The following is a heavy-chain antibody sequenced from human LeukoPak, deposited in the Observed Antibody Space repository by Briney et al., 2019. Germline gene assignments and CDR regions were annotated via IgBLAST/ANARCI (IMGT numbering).Heavy chain of an antibody. CDR2: IYHSGST. CDR1: GYSISSGYY. CDR3: ARVLRYFDWSPGYMDV. J-gene: IGHJ6*03. Sequence: SETLSLTCAVSGYSISSGYYWGWIRQPPGKGLEWIGSIYHSGSTYYNPSLKSRVTISVDTSKNQFSLKLSSVTAADTAVYHCARVLRYFDWSPGYMDVWGKGTTVTVSS. D-gene: IGHD3-9*01. V-gene: IGHV4-38-2*01.